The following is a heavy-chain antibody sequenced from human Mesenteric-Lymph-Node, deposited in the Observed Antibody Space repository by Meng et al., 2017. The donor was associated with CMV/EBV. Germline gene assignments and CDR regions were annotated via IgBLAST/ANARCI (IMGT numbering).Heavy chain of an antibody. Sequence: SVKVSCKASGYTFTDYYLHWVRQAPGQGLEWMGGIIPIFGTANYAQKFQGRVTITTDESTSTAYMELSSLRSEDTAVYYCARQPRGADNWFDPWGQGTLVTVSS. CDR2: IIPIFGTA. CDR1: GYTFTDYY. V-gene: IGHV1-69*05. J-gene: IGHJ5*02. D-gene: IGHD1-26*01. CDR3: ARQPRGADNWFDP.